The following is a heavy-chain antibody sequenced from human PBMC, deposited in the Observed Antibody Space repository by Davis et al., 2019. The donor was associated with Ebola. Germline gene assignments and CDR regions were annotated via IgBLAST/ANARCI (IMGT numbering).Heavy chain of an antibody. CDR3: ARGGYDFWSGYPDHFDP. D-gene: IGHD3-3*01. Sequence: MPSETLSLTCAVYGGSFRGYYWSWIRQPPGKGLEWIGAINHSGSTNYNPSLKSRVTISVDTSKNQFSLKLSSVTAADTAVYYCARGGYDFWSGYPDHFDPWGQGTLVTVSS. J-gene: IGHJ5*02. CDR2: INHSGST. V-gene: IGHV4-34*01. CDR1: GGSFRGYY.